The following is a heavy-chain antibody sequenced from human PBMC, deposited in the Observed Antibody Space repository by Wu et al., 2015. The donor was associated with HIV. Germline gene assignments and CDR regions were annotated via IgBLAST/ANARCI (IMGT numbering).Heavy chain of an antibody. CDR2: INPSAGST. V-gene: IGHV1-46*01. D-gene: IGHD6-19*01. CDR3: ARGIAVAGAFGMDV. J-gene: IGHJ6*02. CDR1: GYSFTTYY. Sequence: QVQLVQSGAELRKPGASVKVSCKASGYSFTTYYLNWVRQAPGQGLEWMGIINPSAGSTTYAQKFQGRVTMTRDTSTTTVYMELSSLRSEDTAVYYCARGIAVAGAFGMDVWGQGTTVTVSS.